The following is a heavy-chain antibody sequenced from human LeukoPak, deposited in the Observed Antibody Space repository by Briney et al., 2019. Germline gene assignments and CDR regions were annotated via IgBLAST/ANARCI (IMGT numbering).Heavy chain of an antibody. J-gene: IGHJ4*02. CDR3: AKRRRSYFGYFDY. V-gene: IGHV3-21*04. CDR1: GFTFSSYS. Sequence: GGSLRLSCAASGFTFSSYSMNCVRQAPGKGLEWFSSISSSSSYIYYADSVKGRFTISRDNDKNSLYLQMNSLRAEDRAVYYCAKRRRSYFGYFDYWGQGTLVTVSS. CDR2: ISSSSSYI. D-gene: IGHD1-26*01.